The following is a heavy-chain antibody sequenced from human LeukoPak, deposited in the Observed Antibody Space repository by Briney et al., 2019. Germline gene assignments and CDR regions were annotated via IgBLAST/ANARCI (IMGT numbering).Heavy chain of an antibody. CDR1: GFTFSSYG. V-gene: IGHV3-23*01. CDR3: AKEIASAWIDAFHI. CDR2: ISGSGGGR. J-gene: IGHJ3*02. Sequence: PGGSLRLSCATSGFTFSSYGMHWVRQAPGKGLEWVSVISGSGGGRYYADSVKGRFTISRDNSKNTLYLEMNSLRAEDTAVYYCAKEIASAWIDAFHIWGQGTMVTVSS. D-gene: IGHD6-13*01.